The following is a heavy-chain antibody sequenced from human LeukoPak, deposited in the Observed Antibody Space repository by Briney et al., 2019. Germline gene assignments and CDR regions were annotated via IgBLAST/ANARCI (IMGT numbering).Heavy chain of an antibody. V-gene: IGHV4-30-4*08. J-gene: IGHJ4*02. CDR2: IYYSGST. CDR1: GGSISSGSYY. D-gene: IGHD6-13*01. CDR3: ARSSFYSSSWYFDY. Sequence: PSETLSLTCTVSGGSISSGSYYWSWVRQPPGKGLEWIGYIYYSGSTYYNPSLKSRVAISVDTSKNQFSLNLSSVTAVDTAVYYCARSSFYSSSWYFDYWGQGTLVTVSS.